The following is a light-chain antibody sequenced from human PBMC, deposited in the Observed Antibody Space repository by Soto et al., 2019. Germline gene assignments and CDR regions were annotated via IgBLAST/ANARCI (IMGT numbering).Light chain of an antibody. V-gene: IGKV3-15*01. CDR3: QQYNNWPQT. CDR1: QSLRSS. CDR2: DAS. J-gene: IGKJ1*01. Sequence: TQSPGTLSLSPGERATLSCRASQSLRSSLAWYQQKPGQAPRLLIYDASTRATGIPARFSGSGSGTDFTLTISGLQSEDFAVYYCQQYNNWPQTFGQGTKVDI.